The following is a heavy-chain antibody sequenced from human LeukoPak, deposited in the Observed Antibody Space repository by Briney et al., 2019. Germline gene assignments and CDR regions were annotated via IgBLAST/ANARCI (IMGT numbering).Heavy chain of an antibody. CDR1: GGSISSYY. CDR2: IYYSGST. Sequence: SETLSLTCTVSGGSISSYYWTWIRQPPGKGLEWIGYIYYSGSTNYNPSLKSRVTISVDTSKNQFSLKLSSVTAADTAVYYCARELSVTTRDDAFDIGGQGTMVTVSS. V-gene: IGHV4-59*01. J-gene: IGHJ3*02. CDR3: ARELSVTTRDDAFDI. D-gene: IGHD5-18*01.